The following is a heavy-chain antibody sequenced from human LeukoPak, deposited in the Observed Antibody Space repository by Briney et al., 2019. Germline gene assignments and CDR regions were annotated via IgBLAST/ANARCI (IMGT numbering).Heavy chain of an antibody. D-gene: IGHD4-17*01. Sequence: GGSLRLSCAASGFTFSSYATSWVRQAPGKGLEWVSAIGGRGTITYYADSVKGRFTISKDNSKNTLYLQMNSLRAEDTAVYYCAKDDDYVEYGYYFDFWGQGTLVTVSS. V-gene: IGHV3-23*01. CDR2: IGGRGTIT. J-gene: IGHJ4*02. CDR1: GFTFSSYA. CDR3: AKDDDYVEYGYYFDF.